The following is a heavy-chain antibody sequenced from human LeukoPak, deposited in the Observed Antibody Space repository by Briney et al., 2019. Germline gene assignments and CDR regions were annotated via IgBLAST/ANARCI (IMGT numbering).Heavy chain of an antibody. Sequence: PSETLSLTRTVSGVSMSSSSYYWVRIRQPPGRGRERIVSIYFCVSTYYNPSLKRRVTISVDMPKTQFSFKLSSVAPATPAVYYGSRLAEVMATIPYVDYWGQGTLVTVSS. CDR2: IYFCVST. J-gene: IGHJ4*02. CDR3: SRLAEVMATIPYVDY. D-gene: IGHD5-24*01. CDR1: GVSMSSSSYY. V-gene: IGHV4-39*01.